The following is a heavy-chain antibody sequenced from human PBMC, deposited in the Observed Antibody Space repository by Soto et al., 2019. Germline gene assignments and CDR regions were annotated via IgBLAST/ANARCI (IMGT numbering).Heavy chain of an antibody. CDR3: AAMATVTTDDSY. Sequence: GGSLRLSCAASGFTLSSYSMHWVRQAPGKGLVWVSHIKSDESSTSYADSVKGRFTISRDNAKNTLYLQMNSLRAEDTAVYYCAAMATVTTDDSYWGQGTLVTVSS. J-gene: IGHJ4*02. D-gene: IGHD4-4*01. V-gene: IGHV3-74*01. CDR2: IKSDESST. CDR1: GFTLSSYS.